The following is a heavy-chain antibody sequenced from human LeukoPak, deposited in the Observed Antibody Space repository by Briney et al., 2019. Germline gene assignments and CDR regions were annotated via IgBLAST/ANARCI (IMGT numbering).Heavy chain of an antibody. CDR2: IKQDGSEK. CDR1: GFTFSTYW. D-gene: IGHD2-21*01. CDR3: ARGKNSPDY. Sequence: GGSPRLSCAASGFTFSTYWMTWVRQAPGKGLEWVANIKQDGSEKYYVDSVKGRFTISRDNAKNSPNLQMDSLRAEDTAVYYCARGKNSPDYWGQGTLVTVSS. J-gene: IGHJ4*02. V-gene: IGHV3-7*01.